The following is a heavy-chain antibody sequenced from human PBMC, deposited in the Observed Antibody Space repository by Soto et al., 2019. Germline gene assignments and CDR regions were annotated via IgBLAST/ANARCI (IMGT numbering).Heavy chain of an antibody. CDR3: AREQWRQAFDI. CDR1: GFTFGSYG. D-gene: IGHD6-19*01. J-gene: IGHJ3*02. V-gene: IGHV3-33*01. CDR2: IWYDGSNK. Sequence: QVQLVESGGGVVQPGRSLRLSCAASGFTFGSYGMHWVRQAPGKGLEWVAVIWYDGSNKYYADSVKGRFTISRDNSKNTLYLQMNSLRAEDTAVYYCAREQWRQAFDIWGQGTMVTVSS.